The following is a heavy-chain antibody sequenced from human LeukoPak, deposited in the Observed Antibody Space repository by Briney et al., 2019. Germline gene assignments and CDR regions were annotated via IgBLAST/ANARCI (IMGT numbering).Heavy chain of an antibody. J-gene: IGHJ6*02. D-gene: IGHD2-2*01. CDR1: GFTFSSYA. Sequence: GGSLRLSCAASGFTFSSYAMSWVRQAPGKGLEWVSAISGSGGSTYYADSVKGRFTISRDNSKNTLYLQMNSLRAEDTAVYYCARDLQDIVVVPAATPHYYYYGMDVWGQGTTVTVSS. V-gene: IGHV3-23*01. CDR2: ISGSGGST. CDR3: ARDLQDIVVVPAATPHYYYYGMDV.